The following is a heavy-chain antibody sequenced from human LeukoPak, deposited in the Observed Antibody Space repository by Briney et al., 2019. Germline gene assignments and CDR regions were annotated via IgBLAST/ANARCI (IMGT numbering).Heavy chain of an antibody. CDR2: IIPIFGTA. D-gene: IGHD3-22*01. J-gene: IGHJ5*02. V-gene: IGHV1-69*13. Sequence: SVKVSCKASGGTFSSYAISWVRQAPGQGLEWMGGIIPIFGTANYAQKFQGRVTITADESTSTAYTELSSLRSEDTAVYYCARDTAYYYDSSGYSPDWFDPWGQGTLVTVSS. CDR3: ARDTAYYYDSSGYSPDWFDP. CDR1: GGTFSSYA.